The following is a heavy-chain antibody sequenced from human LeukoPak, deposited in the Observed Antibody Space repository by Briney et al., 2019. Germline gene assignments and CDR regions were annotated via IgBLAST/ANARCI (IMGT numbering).Heavy chain of an antibody. V-gene: IGHV1-24*01. CDR2: FDPEDGQT. Sequence: GSSVKVSCKVYGYTLTELSMHWVRQAPGKGLEWMGGFDPEDGQTIYAQKFQGRVTMTEDTSTNTAYMELSSLRSEDTAVYYCASEPEYDGLGSPFHYWGQGTLVTVSS. D-gene: IGHD3-10*01. CDR1: GYTLTELS. J-gene: IGHJ4*02. CDR3: ASEPEYDGLGSPFHY.